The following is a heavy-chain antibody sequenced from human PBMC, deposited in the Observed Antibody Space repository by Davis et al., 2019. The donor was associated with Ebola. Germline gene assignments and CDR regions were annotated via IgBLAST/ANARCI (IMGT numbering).Heavy chain of an antibody. CDR1: GGSFSGYY. Sequence: MPSETLSLTCAVYGGSFSGYYWSWIRQPPGKGLEWIGYIYYSGSTKYNPSLKSRVTISIDTSKNQFSLKLSSVTAADTAVYYCARDRDSTSPPYYYYYMDVWGKGTTVTVSS. CDR2: IYYSGST. CDR3: ARDRDSTSPPYYYYYMDV. D-gene: IGHD6-6*01. J-gene: IGHJ6*03. V-gene: IGHV4-59*01.